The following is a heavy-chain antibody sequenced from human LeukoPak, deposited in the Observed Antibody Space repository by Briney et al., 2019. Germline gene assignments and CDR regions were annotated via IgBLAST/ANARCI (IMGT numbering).Heavy chain of an antibody. CDR2: IKSKTDGGTT. CDR3: ARDVGSHFEQGYNYFDP. Sequence: GGSLRLSCAASGFTFSNAWMSWVRQAPGKGLEWVGRIKSKTDGGTTDYAAPVKGRFTISRDDSKNTLYLQMNSLKTEDTAVYYCARDVGSHFEQGYNYFDPWGQGTLVTVSS. D-gene: IGHD2-15*01. J-gene: IGHJ5*02. CDR1: GFTFSNAW. V-gene: IGHV3-15*01.